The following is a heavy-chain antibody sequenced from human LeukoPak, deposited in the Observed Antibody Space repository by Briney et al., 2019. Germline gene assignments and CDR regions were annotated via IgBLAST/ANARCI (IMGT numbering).Heavy chain of an antibody. D-gene: IGHD3-16*01. CDR1: GFAFDKYA. J-gene: IGHJ6*02. CDR3: ARGGGLDV. CDR2: IDSDSART. Sequence: GGSLRLSCSAFGFAFDKYAMNWVRQAPEKGLEWVSTIDSDSARTYYADSVNGRFTISRDNYKNILYLQMSSLRAKDTAVYFCARGGGLDVWGQGATVTVSS. V-gene: IGHV3-23*01.